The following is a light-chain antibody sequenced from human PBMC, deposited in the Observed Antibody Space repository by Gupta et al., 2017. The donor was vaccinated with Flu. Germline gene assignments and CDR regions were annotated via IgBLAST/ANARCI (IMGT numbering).Light chain of an antibody. CDR2: AAS. CDR1: QSVFHY. CDR3: QQSYSTPPT. V-gene: IGKV1-39*01. Sequence: DIQMTQSPSSLSASVGDRVTITCRASQSVFHYVNWYQQRPGKAPKVLISAASSLQSGVPSRISGSGSGTDFALTISNLQPEDFATYYCQQSYSTPPTFSQGTNVEI. J-gene: IGKJ1*01.